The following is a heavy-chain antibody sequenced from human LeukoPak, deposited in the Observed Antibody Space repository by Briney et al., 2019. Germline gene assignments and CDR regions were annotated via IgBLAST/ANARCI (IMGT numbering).Heavy chain of an antibody. Sequence: GGSLRLSCAASGFTVSSNYMSWVRQAPGKGLECVSVITTGGNTYYADSVKGRFTISRDNSKNSLYLQMNSLRVEDMALYYCAKGGIHGGDFDYWGQGTLVTVSS. V-gene: IGHV3-53*05. CDR1: GFTVSSNY. CDR3: AKGGIHGGDFDY. D-gene: IGHD2-21*01. J-gene: IGHJ4*02. CDR2: ITTGGNT.